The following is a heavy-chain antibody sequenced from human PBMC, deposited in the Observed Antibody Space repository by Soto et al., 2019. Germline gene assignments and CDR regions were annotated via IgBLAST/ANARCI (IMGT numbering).Heavy chain of an antibody. CDR3: ARGEYYYDCSGPPYFFAF. J-gene: IGHJ4*01. Sequence: GESLRLSCAASGFTFSSYAIHWGRQAPGKGLEWVAVISYDGSNKYYADSVKGRFTISRDNSKNTLYLQMNSLRAEDTSVYYCARGEYYYDCSGPPYFFAFWAQGTLVPVSS. CDR1: GFTFSSYA. CDR2: ISYDGSNK. V-gene: IGHV3-30-3*01. D-gene: IGHD3-22*01.